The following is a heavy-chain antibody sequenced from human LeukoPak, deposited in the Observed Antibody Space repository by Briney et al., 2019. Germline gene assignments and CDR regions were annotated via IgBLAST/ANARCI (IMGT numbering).Heavy chain of an antibody. CDR2: IYSGGGT. J-gene: IGHJ4*02. V-gene: IGHV3-66*01. CDR3: ARVGYNSGWYRL. CDR1: AFNVSTNY. Sequence: AGGSLRLSCAASAFNVSTNYMSWVRQAPGKGLEWVSVIYSGGGTYYADSVKGRFSISWDKSKNMLYLQMNSLRAEDTAVYYCARVGYNSGWYRLWGQGTLVTVSS. D-gene: IGHD6-19*01.